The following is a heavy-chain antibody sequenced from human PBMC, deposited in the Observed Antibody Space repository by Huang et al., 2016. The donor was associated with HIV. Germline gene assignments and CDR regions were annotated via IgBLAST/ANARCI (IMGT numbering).Heavy chain of an antibody. V-gene: IGHV4-39*01. Sequence: QLQESGPGLVRPSETLSLTCTVSGDSISSSSYYWAWIRQPPGRGLEWIGNSDYALTTYYSPSLKSRITLSVDTSKNQCSRTVGSVTAADTAIYYCARHWEATFYYYYYMDVWGTGTTVTVSS. CDR3: ARHWEATFYYYYYMDV. D-gene: IGHD1-26*01. CDR2: SDYALTT. J-gene: IGHJ6*03. CDR1: GDSISSSSYY.